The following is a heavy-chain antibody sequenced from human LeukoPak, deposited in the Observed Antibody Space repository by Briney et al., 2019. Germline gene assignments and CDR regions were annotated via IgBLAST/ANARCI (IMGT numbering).Heavy chain of an antibody. CDR1: GGSISSYY. J-gene: IGHJ4*02. CDR3: ARARRRKYYYDSSGYSPFDY. V-gene: IGHV4-59*12. Sequence: SETLSLTCTVSGGSISSYYWSWIRQPPGKGLEWIGYIYHSGSTYYNPSLKSRVTISVDRSKNQFSLKLSSVTAADTAVYYCARARRRKYYYDSSGYSPFDYWGQGTLVTVSS. D-gene: IGHD3-22*01. CDR2: IYHSGST.